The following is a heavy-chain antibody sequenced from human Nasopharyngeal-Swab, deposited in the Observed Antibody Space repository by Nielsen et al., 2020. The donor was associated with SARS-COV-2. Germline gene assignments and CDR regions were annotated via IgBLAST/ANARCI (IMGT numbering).Heavy chain of an antibody. Sequence: ASVKAPGKAYGYTLTSYVMHWVRQAPGQSLEWTGWVNAANGNAKYSQKIRDRVTIVRETSAKIAYMELSSLRSEDTAVYYCARDRSVGYCSGGSCYSGFDQWGQGTLVTVSS. V-gene: IGHV1-3*01. J-gene: IGHJ5*02. D-gene: IGHD2-15*01. CDR2: VNAANGNA. CDR1: GYTLTSYV. CDR3: ARDRSVGYCSGGSCYSGFDQ.